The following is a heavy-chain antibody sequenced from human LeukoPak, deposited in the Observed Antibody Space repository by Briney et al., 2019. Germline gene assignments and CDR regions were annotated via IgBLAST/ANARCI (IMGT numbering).Heavy chain of an antibody. CDR1: GFTFSSYS. V-gene: IGHV3-21*01. J-gene: IGHJ4*02. CDR3: ARGIAEIDY. Sequence: PGGSLRLSCTASGFTFSSYSMNWVRQAPGKGLEWVSSISTSSSYIYYADSVKGRFTISRDNARNSLYLQMNTLRAEDTAVYSCARGIAEIDYWGQGTLVTVSS. CDR2: ISTSSSYI. D-gene: IGHD1-14*01.